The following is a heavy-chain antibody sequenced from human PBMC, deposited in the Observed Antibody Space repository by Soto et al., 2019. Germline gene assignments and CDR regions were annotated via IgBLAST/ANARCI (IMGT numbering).Heavy chain of an antibody. CDR1: GFSLSTSGVG. V-gene: IGHV2-5*02. D-gene: IGHD2-15*01. CDR3: AHRPSYCSGGSCYSGFDY. Sequence: QITLKESGPTLVKHTQTLTLTCTFSGFSLSTSGVGVGWIRQPPGKALEWLALIYWDDDKRYSPSLKSRLTITKDNYKNQVVLTMTNMEPVDTATYYCAHRPSYCSGGSCYSGFDYWGQGTLVTVSS. J-gene: IGHJ4*02. CDR2: IYWDDDK.